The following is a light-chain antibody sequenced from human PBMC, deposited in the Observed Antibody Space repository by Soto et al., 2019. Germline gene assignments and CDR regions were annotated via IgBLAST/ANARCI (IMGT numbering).Light chain of an antibody. CDR3: SSYTSSSTVV. V-gene: IGLV2-14*01. CDR2: EVT. J-gene: IGLJ2*01. CDR1: SSDVGGYNY. Sequence: QSALTQPASVSGSPGQSITISCTGTSSDVGGYNYVSWYQQHPGKAPKLMIYEVTHRPSGVSNRFSGSKSGNTASLTISGLQAEDETHYYCSSYTSSSTVVFGGGTKLTVL.